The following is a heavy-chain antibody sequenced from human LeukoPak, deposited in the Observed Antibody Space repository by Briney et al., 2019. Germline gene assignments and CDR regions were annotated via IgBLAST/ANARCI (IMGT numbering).Heavy chain of an antibody. J-gene: IGHJ4*02. CDR1: GFTFSSSG. D-gene: IGHD1-1*01. Sequence: PGGSLRLSCSVSGFTFSSSGMNWVRQAPGRGLEWTSYISGTSGSIYYADSVKGRFTISRDNAKKSLYLQMNSLRAEDTALYYCATTSPSKYWGQGTLVTVSS. V-gene: IGHV3-48*01. CDR2: ISGTSGSI. CDR3: ATTSPSKY.